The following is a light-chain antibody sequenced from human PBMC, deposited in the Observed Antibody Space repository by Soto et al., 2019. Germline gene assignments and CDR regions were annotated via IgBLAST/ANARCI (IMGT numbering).Light chain of an antibody. V-gene: IGLV2-14*01. CDR2: EVR. J-gene: IGLJ2*01. CDR1: SSDVGGYNY. Sequence: QSALTQPASVSGSPGQSITISCTGTSSDVGGYNYVSWYQQQPGKAPKLMIYEVRNRPSGVSNRFSGSKSGNTASLTISGLQADDEADYYCSSYTTRSTLVVFGGGTKVTVL. CDR3: SSYTTRSTLVV.